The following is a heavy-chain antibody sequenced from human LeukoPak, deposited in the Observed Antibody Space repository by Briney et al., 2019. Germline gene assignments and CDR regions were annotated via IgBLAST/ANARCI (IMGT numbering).Heavy chain of an antibody. CDR2: IIPIFGTA. V-gene: IGHV1-69*05. Sequence: GASVKVSCKASGGTFSSYAISWVRQAPGQGLEWMGGIIPIFGTANYAQKFQGRVTITTDESTSTAYMELSSLRSEDTAVYYCAREVLHYYGSGSPPLWGQGTLVTVSS. J-gene: IGHJ4*02. CDR3: AREVLHYYGSGSPPL. CDR1: GGTFSSYA. D-gene: IGHD3-10*01.